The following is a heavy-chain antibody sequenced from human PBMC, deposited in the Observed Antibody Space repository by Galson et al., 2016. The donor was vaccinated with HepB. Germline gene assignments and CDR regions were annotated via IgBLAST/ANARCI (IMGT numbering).Heavy chain of an antibody. CDR2: IYSGGET. Sequence: SLRLSCAASGVTVSNNYMSWVRQAPGRGLEWVSVIYSGGETYYADSVKGRFTISRDNSKNTVFLQMNSLRAEDTAVYYCARDTWTWNGGQGTLVTVSS. CDR3: ARDTWTWN. V-gene: IGHV3-66*01. D-gene: IGHD3/OR15-3a*01. J-gene: IGHJ4*02. CDR1: GVTVSNNY.